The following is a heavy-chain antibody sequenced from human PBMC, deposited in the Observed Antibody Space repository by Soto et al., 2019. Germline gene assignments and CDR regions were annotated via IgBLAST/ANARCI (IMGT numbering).Heavy chain of an antibody. Sequence: PGESLKISCKGSGYSFTSYWIGCVRQMPGKGLEWMGIIYPGDSDTRYSPSFQGQVTISADKSISTAYLQWSSLKASDTAMYYCARQGSSSVYYYYGMDVWGQGTTVTVSS. J-gene: IGHJ6*02. D-gene: IGHD6-6*01. CDR2: IYPGDSDT. V-gene: IGHV5-51*01. CDR1: GYSFTSYW. CDR3: ARQGSSSVYYYYGMDV.